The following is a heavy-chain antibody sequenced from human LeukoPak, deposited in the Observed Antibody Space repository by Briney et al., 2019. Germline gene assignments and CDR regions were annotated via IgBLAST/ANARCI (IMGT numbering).Heavy chain of an antibody. D-gene: IGHD3-3*01. V-gene: IGHV3-74*01. CDR1: GFTFSSYW. CDR2: IKSDGSNT. CDR3: ARGGYYGSGRYYFDS. Sequence: GGSLRLSCAASGFTFSSYWMHWFRQAPGKGLVWVSRIKSDGSNTNYADSVKGRFTISRDNAKNTLHLQMNSLRAEDTAVYYCARGGYYGSGRYYFDSWGQGTLVTVSS. J-gene: IGHJ4*02.